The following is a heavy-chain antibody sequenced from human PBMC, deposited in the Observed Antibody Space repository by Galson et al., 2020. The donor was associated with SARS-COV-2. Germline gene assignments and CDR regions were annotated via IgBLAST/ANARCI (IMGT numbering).Heavy chain of an antibody. CDR1: GGYFSDYY. Sequence: SETLSFTCAAYGGYFSDYYWSWTRQSPGRGLEWIGEITHSGSTSYNPSLKSPVTISVDTSKNQFSLKMRSVTAADTSVYYSARGTRDITMVVVVRTRVSCYFGHWGQGALVTVSS. V-gene: IGHV4-34*01. CDR3: ARGTRDITMVVVVRTRVSCYFGH. D-gene: IGHD3-22*01. J-gene: IGHJ4*03. CDR2: ITHSGST.